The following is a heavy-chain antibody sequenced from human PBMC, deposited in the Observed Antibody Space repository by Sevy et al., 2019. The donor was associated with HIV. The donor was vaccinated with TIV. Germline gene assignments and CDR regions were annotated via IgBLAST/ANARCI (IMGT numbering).Heavy chain of an antibody. CDR2: ISAYNGNT. CDR3: ARDCAPGYYYDAIWVKRDYYFDY. J-gene: IGHJ4*02. D-gene: IGHD3-22*01. CDR1: DYTFSTQG. V-gene: IGHV1-18*01. Sequence: ASVKVSCKASDYTFSTQGFNWVRQAPGQGLEWMGWISAYNGNTKYAQKFQGRVTMTTDTSTSTAYMELRSLTSNDTAVYYCARDCAPGYYYDAIWVKRDYYFDYWGQGTLVTVSS.